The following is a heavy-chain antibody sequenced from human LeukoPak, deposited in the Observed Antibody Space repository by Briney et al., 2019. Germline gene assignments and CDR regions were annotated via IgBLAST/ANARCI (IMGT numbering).Heavy chain of an antibody. CDR2: IHRTGST. Sequence: SETLSLTCSVSGYAISSGYHWGWIRQPPGKGLEWVGSIHRTGSTYHNPSLKSRVTISVDTSKNQFSLSVRSVTAADSAVYYCARDRDLENFDYWGQGTLVTVSS. CDR3: ARDRDLENFDY. CDR1: GYAISSGYH. V-gene: IGHV4-38-2*02. J-gene: IGHJ4*02. D-gene: IGHD1-1*01.